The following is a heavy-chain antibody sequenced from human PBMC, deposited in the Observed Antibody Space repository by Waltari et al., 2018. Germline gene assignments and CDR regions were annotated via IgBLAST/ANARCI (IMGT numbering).Heavy chain of an antibody. V-gene: IGHV1-2*02. CDR3: GRVDSGSYTSLDY. D-gene: IGHD1-26*01. Sequence: QVQLVQSGAEMKKPGASVKVSCKASGYTFSDYYMHWVRQAPGQGLEWMGWINPNTGGTNYAQRFQGRVAMTRDTSITTAYMELTGLKYDDAAVYYCGRVDSGSYTSLDYWGQGTLVTVSS. J-gene: IGHJ4*02. CDR1: GYTFSDYY. CDR2: INPNTGGT.